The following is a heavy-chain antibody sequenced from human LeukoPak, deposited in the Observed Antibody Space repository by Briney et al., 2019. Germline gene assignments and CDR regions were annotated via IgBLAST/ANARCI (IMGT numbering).Heavy chain of an antibody. CDR2: INPSGGST. Sequence: ASVKVSCKASGYTFTSYYMHWVRQAPGQGLEWMGIINPSGGSTSYAQKFQGRVTMTRDTSTSTVYMELSSLRSEDTAVYYCARDACSTTICQAGGNWFDPWGQGTLVIVS. CDR1: GYTFTSYY. CDR3: ARDACSTTICQAGGNWFDP. V-gene: IGHV1-46*01. D-gene: IGHD2-2*01. J-gene: IGHJ5*02.